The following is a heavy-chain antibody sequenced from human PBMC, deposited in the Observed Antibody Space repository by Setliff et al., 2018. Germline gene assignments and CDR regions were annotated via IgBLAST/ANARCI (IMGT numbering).Heavy chain of an antibody. CDR2: ISAYTGNT. V-gene: IGHV1-18*01. CDR1: GYSFTMYG. J-gene: IGHJ4*02. Sequence: VKVSCKASGYSFTMYGITWVRQAPGQGLEWMGWISAYTGNTKFAQKFQGRVTMTTDTSTSTAYLELRSLTSDDTAVYYCSKLVRYCTTTACQGASGAEFWGQGTLVTVSS. CDR3: SKLVRYCTTTACQGASGAEF. D-gene: IGHD2-8*01.